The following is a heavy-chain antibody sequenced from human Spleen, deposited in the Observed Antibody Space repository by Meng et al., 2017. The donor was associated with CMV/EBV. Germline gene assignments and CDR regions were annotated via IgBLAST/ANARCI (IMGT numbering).Heavy chain of an antibody. V-gene: IGHV4-30-4*08. CDR3: ARLGYCSSTSCYSNGFDP. D-gene: IGHD2-2*01. J-gene: IGHJ5*02. Sequence: SISSSDCYWGWIRQPPGKGLEWIGYIYYSESTYYNPSLKSRITITVDTSKNQFSLKLSSVTAADTAVYYCARLGYCSSTSCYSNGFDPWGQGTLVTVSS. CDR1: SISSSDCY. CDR2: IYYSEST.